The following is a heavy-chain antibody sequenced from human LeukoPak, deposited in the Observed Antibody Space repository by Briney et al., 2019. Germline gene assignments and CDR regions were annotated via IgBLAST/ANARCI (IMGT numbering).Heavy chain of an antibody. CDR2: ITSDGSTT. J-gene: IGHJ4*01. Sequence: GVSLRLSCVGSGFSLSDYWMHWVRQTPGKGLMWVSRITSDGSTTWYADSVKGRFTVSRDNAKNTLFLEMNSLRDEDTAVYYCAGDYIWGRLFWGQGTLVTVSS. CDR1: GFSLSDYW. D-gene: IGHD3-16*01. CDR3: AGDYIWGRLF. V-gene: IGHV3-74*01.